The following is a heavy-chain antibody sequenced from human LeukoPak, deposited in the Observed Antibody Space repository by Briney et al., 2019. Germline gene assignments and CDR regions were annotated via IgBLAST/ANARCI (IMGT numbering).Heavy chain of an antibody. CDR1: GYTFTSYG. V-gene: IGHV1-18*01. D-gene: IGHD3-22*01. CDR3: AREWHYYDSSGYTNWFDP. J-gene: IGHJ5*02. CDR2: ISAYNGNT. Sequence: ASVKVSCKASGYTFTSYGISWVRQAPGQGLEWMGWISAYNGNTNYAQKLQGRVTMTTDASTSTAYMELRSLRSDDTAVYYCAREWHYYDSSGYTNWFDPWGQGTLVTVSS.